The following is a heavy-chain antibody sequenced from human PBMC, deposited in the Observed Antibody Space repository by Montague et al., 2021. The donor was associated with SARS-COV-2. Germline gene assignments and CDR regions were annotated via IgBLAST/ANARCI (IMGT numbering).Heavy chain of an antibody. CDR2: INHSGTT. J-gene: IGHJ4*02. CDR1: GGSFSGYY. D-gene: IGHD4-23*01. CDR3: ARWVPQTLTLIGLRGKSASDY. V-gene: IGHV4-34*01. Sequence: SETLSLTCAVYGGSFSGYYWTWIRQSPGKGLEWIAEINHSGTTNYNFNPSLRNRVTISVDTSKSQFSLKLSSVTAADTGVYYCARWVPQTLTLIGLRGKSASDYWGQGTLVTVSS.